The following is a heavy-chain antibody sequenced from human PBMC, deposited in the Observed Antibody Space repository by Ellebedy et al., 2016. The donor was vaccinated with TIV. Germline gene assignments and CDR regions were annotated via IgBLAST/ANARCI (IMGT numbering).Heavy chain of an antibody. V-gene: IGHV4-4*07. D-gene: IGHD4-11*01. CDR3: ARDVAYRIGWFDP. CDR1: GISVNNYY. J-gene: IGHJ5*02. CDR2: IYSSGST. Sequence: MPSETLSLTCTVSGISVNNYYWSWIRQPAGKGLEWIGRIYSSGSTDYNPSLKRRVSMSVDTSKSQFALRLRSVTAADTAVYYCARDVAYRIGWFDPWGQGTLVTVSS.